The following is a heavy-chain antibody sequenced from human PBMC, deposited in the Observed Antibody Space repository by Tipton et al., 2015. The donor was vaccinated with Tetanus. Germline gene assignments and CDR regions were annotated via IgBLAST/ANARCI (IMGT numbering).Heavy chain of an antibody. CDR3: ARVGISQNAYSYVYHGLDV. Sequence: SLRLSCAASGFTFSTNAMHWVRQAPGKGLEWVAAIWNDGSYKYYADSVKGRFTVSRDNSKNTLYLEMNSLRAEDTAVYYCARVGISQNAYSYVYHGLDVWGQGTTVTVCS. V-gene: IGHV3-33*01. CDR2: IWNDGSYK. CDR1: GFTFSTNA. D-gene: IGHD5-18*01. J-gene: IGHJ6*02.